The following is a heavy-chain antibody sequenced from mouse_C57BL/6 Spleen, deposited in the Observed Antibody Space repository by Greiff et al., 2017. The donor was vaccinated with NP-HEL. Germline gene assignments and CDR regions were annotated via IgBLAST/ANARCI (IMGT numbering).Heavy chain of an antibody. CDR2: INPNNGGT. CDR3: ASSQSPWFAY. Sequence: DVQLQESGPELVKPGASVKIPCKASGYTFTDYNMDWVKQSHGKSLEWIGDINPNNGGTIYNQKFKGKATLTVDKSSSTAYMELRSLTSEDTAVYSCASSQSPWFAYWGQGTLVTVSA. J-gene: IGHJ3*01. CDR1: GYTFTDYN. V-gene: IGHV1-18*01.